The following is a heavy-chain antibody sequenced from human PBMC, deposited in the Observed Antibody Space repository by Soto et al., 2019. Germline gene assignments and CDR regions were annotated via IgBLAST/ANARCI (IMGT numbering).Heavy chain of an antibody. CDR2: ISAYNGNT. J-gene: IGHJ5*02. CDR1: GYTFTSYG. CDR3: ARDQIWRVTTNWFDP. Sequence: ASVKVSCKASGYTFTSYGISWVRQAPGQGLEWMGWISAYNGNTNYAQKHQGRVTMTTDTSTSTAYMELRSLRSDDTAVYYCARDQIWRVTTNWFDPWGQGTLVTVSS. V-gene: IGHV1-18*01. D-gene: IGHD4-4*01.